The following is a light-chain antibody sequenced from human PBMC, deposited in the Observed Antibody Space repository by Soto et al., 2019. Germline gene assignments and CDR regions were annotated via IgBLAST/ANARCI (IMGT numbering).Light chain of an antibody. CDR1: QSISSY. CDR3: QQSYSTPR. V-gene: IGKV1-39*01. Sequence: DIQMTQSPSSLSASVGDRVTITCRASQSISSYLNWYQQKPGKAPKLLIYAASSLQSGVPSRFSGSESGTDFPLTISSLQPEDFATYYCQQSYSTPRVGQGTKVEIK. CDR2: AAS. J-gene: IGKJ1*01.